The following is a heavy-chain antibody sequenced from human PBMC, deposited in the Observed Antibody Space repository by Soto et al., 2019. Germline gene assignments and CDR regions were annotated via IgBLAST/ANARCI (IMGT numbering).Heavy chain of an antibody. V-gene: IGHV4-4*07. J-gene: IGHJ6*02. D-gene: IGHD3-10*01. Sequence: SETLSLTCSVSGGSMRSYYWNWLRQPAGKGLEWIGRIYSRGDTNYNPSVKSRVTISVDTSKNQFSLKLSSVTAADTAVYYCARKGHRRITMVRGVLPYYYGMDVWGQGTTVTVSS. CDR2: IYSRGDT. CDR3: ARKGHRRITMVRGVLPYYYGMDV. CDR1: GGSMRSYY.